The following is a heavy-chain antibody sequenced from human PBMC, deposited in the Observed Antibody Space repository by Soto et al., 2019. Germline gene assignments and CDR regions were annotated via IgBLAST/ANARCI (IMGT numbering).Heavy chain of an antibody. D-gene: IGHD6-13*01. J-gene: IGHJ6*02. V-gene: IGHV3-15*07. CDR3: TTAAVHYYYGMDV. Sequence: GGSLRLSCAASGFTFSNACMNWVRQAPGKGLEWVGRIKSKTDGGTTDYAAPVKGRFTISRDDSKNTLYLQMNSLKTEDTSVYYCTTAAVHYYYGMDVWGQGTTVTVSS. CDR2: IKSKTDGGTT. CDR1: GFTFSNAC.